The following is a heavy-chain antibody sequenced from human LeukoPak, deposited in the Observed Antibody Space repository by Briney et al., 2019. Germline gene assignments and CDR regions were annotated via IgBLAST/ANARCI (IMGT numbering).Heavy chain of an antibody. J-gene: IGHJ3*02. Sequence: GGSLRLSCAASGFTFSNAWMSWVRQAPGKGLEWVGRIKSKTDGGTTDYAAPVKGRFTISRDDSKNTLYLQMNSLKTEDTAVYYCTTGLNAGIAAAGRGDDAFDIWGQGTMVTVSS. CDR2: IKSKTDGGTT. CDR1: GFTFSNAW. V-gene: IGHV3-15*01. D-gene: IGHD6-13*01. CDR3: TTGLNAGIAAAGRGDDAFDI.